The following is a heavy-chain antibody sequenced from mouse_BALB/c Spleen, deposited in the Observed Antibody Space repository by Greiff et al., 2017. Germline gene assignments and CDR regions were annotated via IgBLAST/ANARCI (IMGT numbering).Heavy chain of an antibody. V-gene: IGHV5-6-5*01. CDR3: ARGDSLFAY. Sequence: EVMLVESGGGLVKPGGSLKLSCAASGFTFSSYAMSWVRQTPEKRLEWVASISSGGSTYYPDSVKGRFTISRDNARNILYLQMSSLRSEDTAMYYCARGDSLFAYWGQGTLVTVSA. CDR1: GFTFSSYA. CDR2: ISSGGST. J-gene: IGHJ3*01. D-gene: IGHD2-4*01.